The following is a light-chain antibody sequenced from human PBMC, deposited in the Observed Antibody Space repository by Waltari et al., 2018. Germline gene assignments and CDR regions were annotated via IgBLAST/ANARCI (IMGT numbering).Light chain of an antibody. J-gene: IGKJ2*01. CDR2: LGS. CDR3: MQALQTPYT. Sequence: DIVVTQSPLSLPVTPGEPASISCRSSQSLLHSNGYKYLDLYLQRPGQSPQLLIYLGSNRASGVPDRFSGSGSGTDFTLKISRVEAEDIGVYYCMQALQTPYTFGQGTQLDIK. CDR1: QSLLHSNGYKY. V-gene: IGKV2-28*01.